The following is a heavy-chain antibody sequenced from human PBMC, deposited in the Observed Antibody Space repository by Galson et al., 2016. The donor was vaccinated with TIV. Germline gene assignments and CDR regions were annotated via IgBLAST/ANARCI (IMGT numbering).Heavy chain of an antibody. CDR3: ARDRMAILTGYECDY. CDR2: ISGYNGNT. Sequence: SVKVSCKASGYTFSNYGVSWIRQAPGHGLEWMGWISGYNGNTNYAQKFQGRVTLTTDTLTSTAYMELWSLTPDDTAIYYCARDRMAILTGYECDYWGQGTLVTVSS. J-gene: IGHJ4*02. CDR1: GYTFSNYG. V-gene: IGHV1-18*01. D-gene: IGHD3-9*01.